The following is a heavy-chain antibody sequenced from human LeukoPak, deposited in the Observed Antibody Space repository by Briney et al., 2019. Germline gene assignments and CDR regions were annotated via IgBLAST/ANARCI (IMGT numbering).Heavy chain of an antibody. CDR3: TTGVVWFGELSDY. V-gene: IGHV3-48*01. D-gene: IGHD3-10*01. CDR1: GFTFSSYS. J-gene: IGHJ4*02. CDR2: ISSSSSTI. Sequence: GGSLRLSCAASGFTFSSYSMNWVRQAPGKGLAWVSYISSSSSTIYYADSVKGRFTISRDNAKNSLYLQMNSLKTEDTAVYYCTTGVVWFGELSDYWGQGTLVTVSS.